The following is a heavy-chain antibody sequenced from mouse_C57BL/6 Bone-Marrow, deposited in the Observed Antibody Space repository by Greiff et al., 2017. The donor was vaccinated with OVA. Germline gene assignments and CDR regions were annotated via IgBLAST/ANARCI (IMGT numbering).Heavy chain of an antibody. Sequence: QVQLQQSGAELARPGASVKLSCKASGYTFTSYGISWVKQRTGQGLEWIGEIYPRSGNTYYNEKFKGKATLTADKSSSTAYMELRSLTSEDSAVYFCSSSKVYDCYSFYWYFDVWGTGTTVTVSS. CDR3: SSSKVYDCYSFYWYFDV. CDR2: IYPRSGNT. V-gene: IGHV1-81*01. CDR1: GYTFTSYG. J-gene: IGHJ1*03. D-gene: IGHD2-3*01.